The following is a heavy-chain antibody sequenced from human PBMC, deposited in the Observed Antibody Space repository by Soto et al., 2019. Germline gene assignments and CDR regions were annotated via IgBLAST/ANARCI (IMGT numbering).Heavy chain of an antibody. V-gene: IGHV1-58*01. CDR2: IVVGSGNT. Sequence: GASVKVSCKASGLTFTSSAVQWVRQARGQRLEWIGWIVVGSGNTNYAQKFQERVTITRDMSTSTAYMELSSLRSEDTAVYYCAGHWNYRPYYYYGMDVWGQGTTVTVSS. CDR1: GLTFTSSA. J-gene: IGHJ6*02. CDR3: AGHWNYRPYYYYGMDV. D-gene: IGHD1-7*01.